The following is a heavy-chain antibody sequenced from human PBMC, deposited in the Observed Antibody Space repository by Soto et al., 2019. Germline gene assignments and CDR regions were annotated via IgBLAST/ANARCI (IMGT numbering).Heavy chain of an antibody. CDR1: GGYISSCDCY. Sequence: QVQLQESGPGLVKPSQTLSLTCTVSGGYISSCDCYWSWIRQHPGKGLEWIGYIYYSGGTYYNPSLKSRVTISGDTSKNQFSLKLNSVTAADTAVYYCARDSGSGGVDYWGQGTLVTVSS. CDR3: ARDSGSGGVDY. V-gene: IGHV4-31*03. CDR2: IYYSGGT. D-gene: IGHD3-10*01. J-gene: IGHJ4*02.